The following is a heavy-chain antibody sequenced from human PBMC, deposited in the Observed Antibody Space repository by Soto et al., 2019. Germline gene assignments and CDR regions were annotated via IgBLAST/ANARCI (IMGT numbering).Heavy chain of an antibody. Sequence: QVQLVESGGGVVQPGRSLRLSCAASGFTFNNYGMHWVRQAPGKGLEWVAVISYDGSDKYYADSVKGRFTISRDNSKNTLYLQMNSLRAEDTTVYYCAKGGRQQWLVFDYWGQGTLVTVSS. J-gene: IGHJ4*02. CDR3: AKGGRQQWLVFDY. D-gene: IGHD6-19*01. CDR2: ISYDGSDK. CDR1: GFTFNNYG. V-gene: IGHV3-30*18.